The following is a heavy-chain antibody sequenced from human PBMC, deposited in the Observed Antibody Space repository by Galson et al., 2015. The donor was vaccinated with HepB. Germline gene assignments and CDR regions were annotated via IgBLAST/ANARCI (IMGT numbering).Heavy chain of an antibody. CDR2: ISAGGGST. Sequence: SLRLSCAASGFTFSSYWMSWVRQAPGKGLEWVSVISAGGGSTYYADSVKGRFTISRDNSKNTLYLQMNSLRAEDTAVYYCARALRDGYNRGEFDYWGQGTLVTVSS. CDR3: ARALRDGYNRGEFDY. V-gene: IGHV3-23*01. D-gene: IGHD5-24*01. CDR1: GFTFSSYW. J-gene: IGHJ4*02.